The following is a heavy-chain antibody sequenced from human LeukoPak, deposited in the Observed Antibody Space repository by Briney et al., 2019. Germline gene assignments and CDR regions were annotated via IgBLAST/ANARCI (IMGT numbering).Heavy chain of an antibody. CDR1: GNTFTGYY. V-gene: IGHV1-2*02. Sequence: ASVKVSCKASGNTFTGYYMHWVRQAPGQGLEWMGWINPNSGGTNYAQKFQGRVTMTRDTSISTAYMELSRLRSDDTAVYYCARDQTRITMVRGAPYYYYMDVWGKGTTVTVSS. J-gene: IGHJ6*03. D-gene: IGHD3-10*01. CDR3: ARDQTRITMVRGAPYYYYMDV. CDR2: INPNSGGT.